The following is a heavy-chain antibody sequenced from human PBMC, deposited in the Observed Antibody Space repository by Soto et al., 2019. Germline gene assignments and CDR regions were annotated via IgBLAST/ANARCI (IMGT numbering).Heavy chain of an antibody. V-gene: IGHV1-18*04. CDR2: ITPYNGNA. J-gene: IGHJ4*02. D-gene: IGHD1-26*01. CDR3: ARARMYSGAYHDY. CDR1: GYTFSNFG. Sequence: ASVKVSCKASGYTFSNFGINWLRRSPGQGLEWMGWITPYNGNANYAQKHQDRLTITTDTSTNTAYLELRSLRSDDTAVYFCARARMYSGAYHDYWGQGTLVTVSS.